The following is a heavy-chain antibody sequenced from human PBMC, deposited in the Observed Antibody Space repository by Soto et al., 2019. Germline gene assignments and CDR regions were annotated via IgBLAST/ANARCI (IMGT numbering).Heavy chain of an antibody. Sequence: HPGGSLRLSCSVFGSTFSNYAMHWVRQAPGKGLEYVSSISSNGGSTYYADSVKGRFTISRDSSKSTLYLQMSSLRPEDAAVYYCVKDRWVDYWGQGALVTVSS. CDR3: VKDRWVDY. CDR2: ISSNGGST. J-gene: IGHJ4*02. CDR1: GSTFSNYA. V-gene: IGHV3-64D*06. D-gene: IGHD1-26*01.